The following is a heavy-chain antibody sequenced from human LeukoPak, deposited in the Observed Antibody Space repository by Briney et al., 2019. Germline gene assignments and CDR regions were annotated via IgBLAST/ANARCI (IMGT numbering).Heavy chain of an antibody. CDR3: TKQGHDYGDYARHDAFDI. D-gene: IGHD4-17*01. CDR2: ISYDGSDK. Sequence: GGSLRLSCAASGFTFSSYSMNWVRQAPGKGLEWVAVISYDGSDKQYADSVKGRFTVSRDNSKNTLFLQMNSLRTEDTAVYYCTKQGHDYGDYARHDAFDIWGQGTMVTVSS. V-gene: IGHV3-30*18. J-gene: IGHJ3*02. CDR1: GFTFSSYS.